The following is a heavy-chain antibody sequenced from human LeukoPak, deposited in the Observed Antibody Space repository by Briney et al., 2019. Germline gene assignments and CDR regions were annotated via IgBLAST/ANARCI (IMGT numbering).Heavy chain of an antibody. V-gene: IGHV3-30-3*01. CDR2: ISYDGNNK. J-gene: IGHJ4*02. Sequence: PGGSLRLSCAASGFTFNDYSMHWARQAPGKGLEWVALISYDGNNKYYADSVKGRFTVSRDNSRNTLSLQMNSLRPEDTALYYCGRVHSDSWYCCSDYWGQGTLVTVSS. CDR1: GFTFNDYS. D-gene: IGHD6-13*01. CDR3: GRVHSDSWYCCSDY.